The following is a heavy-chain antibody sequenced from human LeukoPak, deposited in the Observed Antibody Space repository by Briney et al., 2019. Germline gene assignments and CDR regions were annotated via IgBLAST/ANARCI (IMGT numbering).Heavy chain of an antibody. V-gene: IGHV3-15*01. CDR1: GFTFSNAW. D-gene: IGHD3-22*01. CDR3: TTSYYDSSGYLLWDY. J-gene: IGHJ4*02. CDR2: IKSKTDGGTT. Sequence: GGSLRLSCAASGFTFSNAWMSWVRQAPGKGLEWVGRIKSKTDGGTTDYAAPVKGRFTISRDDSKNTLYLQMNSLKTEDTAVYYCTTSYYDSSGYLLWDYWGQGTLVTVSS.